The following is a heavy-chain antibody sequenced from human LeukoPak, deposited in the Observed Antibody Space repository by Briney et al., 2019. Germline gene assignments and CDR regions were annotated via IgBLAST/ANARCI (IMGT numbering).Heavy chain of an antibody. CDR3: ARHRYCSSTSCSPGDAFDI. CDR2: IYPDDSDT. CDR1: GYSFTSYW. V-gene: IGHV5-51*01. Sequence: RRGESLKISCKGSGYSFTSYWIGWVRQMPGRGLEWMGIIYPDDSDTRYSPSFQGQVTISADKSISTAYLQWSSLKASDTAMYYCARHRYCSSTSCSPGDAFDIWGQGTMVTVSS. J-gene: IGHJ3*02. D-gene: IGHD2-2*01.